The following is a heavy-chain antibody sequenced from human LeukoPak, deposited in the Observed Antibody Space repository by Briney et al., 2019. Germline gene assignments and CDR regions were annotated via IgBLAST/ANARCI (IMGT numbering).Heavy chain of an antibody. CDR3: ARMRSSWIGGSFFDF. CDR1: GFTFSDYY. D-gene: IGHD6-13*01. Sequence: PGGSLRLSCAASGFTFSDYYMSWIRQAPGKGLEWVANIKQDGSEKYYVDSVKGRFTISRDNTKNSLSLQMSSLGADDTAVYYCARMRSSWIGGSFFDFWGQGTLVTVSS. CDR2: IKQDGSEK. V-gene: IGHV3-7*01. J-gene: IGHJ4*02.